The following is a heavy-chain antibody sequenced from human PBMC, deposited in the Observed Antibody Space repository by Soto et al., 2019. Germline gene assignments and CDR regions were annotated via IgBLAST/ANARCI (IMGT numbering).Heavy chain of an antibody. CDR1: GGTFSSYA. D-gene: IGHD2-21*02. J-gene: IGHJ5*02. Sequence: VASVKVSCKASGGTFSSYAISWVRQAPGQGLEWMGGIIPIFGTANYAQKFQGRVTITADKSTSTAYMELSSLRSEDTAVYYCASQVGPEVTASQNTDWFDPWGQGTLVTVSS. CDR2: IIPIFGTA. CDR3: ASQVGPEVTASQNTDWFDP. V-gene: IGHV1-69*06.